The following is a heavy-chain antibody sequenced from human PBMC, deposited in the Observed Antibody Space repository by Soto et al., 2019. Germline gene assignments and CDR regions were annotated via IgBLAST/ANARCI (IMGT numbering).Heavy chain of an antibody. CDR1: GFTFDDYA. CDR3: AKGAVTSIFGYFDY. J-gene: IGHJ4*02. V-gene: IGHV3-9*01. CDR2: ISWNSCNI. Sequence: EVHLVESGGGLVQPGRSLRLSCAASGFTFDDYAMHWVRQVPGKGLEWVSSISWNSCNIVYADSVKGRFTISRDSANNSLYLQMSSLRTEDTALYYCAKGAVTSIFGYFDYWGQGTLVTVSS. D-gene: IGHD3-3*01.